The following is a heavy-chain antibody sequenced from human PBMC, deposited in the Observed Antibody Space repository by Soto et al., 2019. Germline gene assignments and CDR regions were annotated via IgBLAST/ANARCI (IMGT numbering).Heavy chain of an antibody. J-gene: IGHJ4*02. CDR3: ARAGGGSSWYPAQFGY. D-gene: IGHD6-13*01. Sequence: SETLSLTCAVSGGSISSSNWWSWVRQPPGKGLEWIWEIYHSGSTNYNPSLKSRVTISVDKSKNQFSLTLSSVTAADTAVYYCARAGGGSSWYPAQFGYWGEGTLVTVSS. V-gene: IGHV4-4*02. CDR1: GGSISSSNW. CDR2: IYHSGST.